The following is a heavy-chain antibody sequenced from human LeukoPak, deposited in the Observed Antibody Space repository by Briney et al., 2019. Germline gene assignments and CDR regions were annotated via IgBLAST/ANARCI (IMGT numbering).Heavy chain of an antibody. CDR2: ISSSSSNI. Sequence: PGGSLRLSCAASGFSFSSYSMNWVRQAPGKGLEWVSYISSSSSNINYADSVKGRFTTSRDNAKNSLYLQMNSLRAEDKAVYYCXRDQQAIPYAFDIWGQGTMVTVSS. V-gene: IGHV3-48*01. D-gene: IGHD2-2*01. CDR3: XRDQQAIPYAFDI. J-gene: IGHJ3*02. CDR1: GFSFSSYS.